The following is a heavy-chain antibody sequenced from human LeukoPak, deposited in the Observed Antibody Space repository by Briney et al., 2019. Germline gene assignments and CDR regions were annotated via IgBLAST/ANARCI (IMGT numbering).Heavy chain of an antibody. V-gene: IGHV1-2*02. J-gene: IGHJ5*02. CDR1: GCTFTGYY. CDR3: ARGNVEMATILVRFDP. Sequence: ASVKVSCKASGCTFTGYYMHWVRQAPGQGLEWMGWINPNSGGTNYAQKFQGRVTMTRDTSISTAYMELSRLRSDDTAVYYCARGNVEMATILVRFDPWGQGTLVTVSS. D-gene: IGHD5-24*01. CDR2: INPNSGGT.